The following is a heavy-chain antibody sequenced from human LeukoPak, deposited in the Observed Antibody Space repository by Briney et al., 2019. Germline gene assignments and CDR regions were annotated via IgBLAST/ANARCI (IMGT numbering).Heavy chain of an antibody. CDR3: ARDCSGGSCYSG. D-gene: IGHD2-15*01. CDR2: IIPIFGTA. Sequence: SVKVSCKASGGTFSSYAISWVRQAPGQGLEWMGGIIPIFGTATYAQKFQGRVTITADESTSTAYMELSSLRSEDTALYYCARDCSGGSCYSGWGQGTLVTVSS. J-gene: IGHJ4*02. CDR1: GGTFSSYA. V-gene: IGHV1-69*13.